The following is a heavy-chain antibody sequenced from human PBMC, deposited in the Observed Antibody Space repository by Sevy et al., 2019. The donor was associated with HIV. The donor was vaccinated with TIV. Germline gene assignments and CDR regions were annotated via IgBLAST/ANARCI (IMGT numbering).Heavy chain of an antibody. CDR2: ISGSGGST. CDR3: AKLTPGAPAYWYYDSSGYPIDKDNWFDP. Sequence: GGSLRLSCAASGFTFSSYAMSWVRQAPGKGLEWVSAISGSGGSTYYADSVKGRFTISRNNSKNTLYLQMISLRAEDTAVYYCAKLTPGAPAYWYYDSSGYPIDKDNWFDPWGQGTLVTVSS. V-gene: IGHV3-23*01. J-gene: IGHJ5*02. CDR1: GFTFSSYA. D-gene: IGHD3-22*01.